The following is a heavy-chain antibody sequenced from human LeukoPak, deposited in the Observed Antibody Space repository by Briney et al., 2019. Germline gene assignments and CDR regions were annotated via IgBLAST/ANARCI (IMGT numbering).Heavy chain of an antibody. CDR3: ASYVWGSYFGPKRFDY. J-gene: IGHJ4*02. D-gene: IGHD3-16*01. CDR1: SGSFSGYY. CDR2: INHSGST. V-gene: IGHV4-34*01. Sequence: SETLSLTCAVYSGSFSGYYWSWIRQPPGKGLEWIGEINHSGSTNYNPSLKSRVTISADTSKNQFSPKLSSVTAADTAVYYCASYVWGSYFGPKRFDYWGQGTLVTVSS.